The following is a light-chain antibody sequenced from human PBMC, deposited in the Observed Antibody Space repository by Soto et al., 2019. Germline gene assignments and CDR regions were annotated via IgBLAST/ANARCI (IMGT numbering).Light chain of an antibody. Sequence: QTVVTQEPSFSVSPGGTVTLTCGLSSGSVSTSYYPSWYQQTPGQAPRTLIYSTNTRSSGVPDRFSGSILGNKAALTITGAQADDESDYYCVPYMGSGISVFGGGTKLTVL. CDR3: VPYMGSGISV. CDR2: STN. V-gene: IGLV8-61*01. CDR1: SGSVSTSYY. J-gene: IGLJ2*01.